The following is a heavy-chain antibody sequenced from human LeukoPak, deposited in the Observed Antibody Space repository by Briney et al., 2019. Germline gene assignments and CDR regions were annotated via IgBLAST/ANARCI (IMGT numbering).Heavy chain of an antibody. CDR1: GGSISSHY. D-gene: IGHD3-10*01. V-gene: IGHV4-59*08. J-gene: IGHJ4*02. Sequence: PSETPSLTCSVSGGSISSHYWSWIRQPPGKGLEWIGYIYYGGSTYYNPSLKSRVTISVDTSKNQFSLKLSSVTAADTAVYYCARLWFGELYYFDYWGQGTLVTVSS. CDR3: ARLWFGELYYFDY. CDR2: IYYGGST.